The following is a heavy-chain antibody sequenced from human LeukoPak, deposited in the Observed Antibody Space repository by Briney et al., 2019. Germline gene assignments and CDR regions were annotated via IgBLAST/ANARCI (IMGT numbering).Heavy chain of an antibody. CDR2: MYNSGST. CDR1: GDSIRSYY. D-gene: IGHD2-15*01. Sequence: PSEALSLTCTVSGDSIRSYYWSWIRQPPGKGLEWIGYMYNSGSTKYNPSLKSRVTISADTSKNQFSLKLSSVTAADTAVYYCARFGSGSAFDIWGQGTMVTVSS. CDR3: ARFGSGSAFDI. J-gene: IGHJ3*02. V-gene: IGHV4-59*08.